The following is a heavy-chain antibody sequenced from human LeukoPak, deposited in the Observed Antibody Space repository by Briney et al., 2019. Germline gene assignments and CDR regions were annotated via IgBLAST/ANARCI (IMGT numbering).Heavy chain of an antibody. CDR3: ARAGDSSGYYDY. CDR1: GGSFSGYY. D-gene: IGHD3-22*01. V-gene: IGHV4-34*01. J-gene: IGHJ4*02. Sequence: SETLSLTCAVYGGSFSGYYWSWIRQPPGKGLEWIGEINHSGSTNYNPSLKSRVTISVDTSKNQFSLKLSSVTAADTAVYYCARAGDSSGYYDYWSQGTLVTVSS. CDR2: INHSGST.